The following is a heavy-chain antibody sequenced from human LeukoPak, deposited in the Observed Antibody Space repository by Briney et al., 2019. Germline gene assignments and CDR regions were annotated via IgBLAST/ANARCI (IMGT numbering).Heavy chain of an antibody. CDR2: LGTDGTYT. CDR3: VRDPSNSGNWFDL. Sequence: GGSLRLSCAASGFNLRDYWMHWVRQAPGRGLVWVSRLGTDGTYTNYADSVTGRFTISRDNAKNTLYLQMDSLRAEDTSFYYCVRDPSNSGNWFDLWGQGTLVTVSS. V-gene: IGHV3-74*01. J-gene: IGHJ5*02. CDR1: GFNLRDYW. D-gene: IGHD4-11*01.